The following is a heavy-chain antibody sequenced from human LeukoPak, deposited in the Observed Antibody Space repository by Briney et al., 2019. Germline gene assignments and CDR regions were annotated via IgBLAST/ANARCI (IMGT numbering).Heavy chain of an antibody. V-gene: IGHV4-59*01. Sequence: SETLSLTCAVYGGSFSDYYWSWIRQPPGERLEWIGYIYYTGTTTYNPSLKSRVTLSIDTSKNQFSLKLSSVTAADTAVYYCTRDRKYYEIWGQGTMVTVSS. CDR3: TRDRKYYEI. D-gene: IGHD1-14*01. J-gene: IGHJ3*02. CDR1: GGSFSDYY. CDR2: IYYTGTT.